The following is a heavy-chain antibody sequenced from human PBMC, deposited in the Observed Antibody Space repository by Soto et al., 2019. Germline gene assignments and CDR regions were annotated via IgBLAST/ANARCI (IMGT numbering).Heavy chain of an antibody. V-gene: IGHV1-3*01. D-gene: IGHD2-2*01. CDR2: INPGNGDT. CDR3: ARTDCSSTSCYNYYYYGMDV. Sequence: ASVKVSCKTSGYSFTKYGLHWVRQAPGQRLEWMGWINPGNGDTKYSQKFQGRVTITRDASATTAYMELSSLRSEDSAVFYCARTDCSSTSCYNYYYYGMDVWGQGTTVTVSS. CDR1: GYSFTKYG. J-gene: IGHJ6*02.